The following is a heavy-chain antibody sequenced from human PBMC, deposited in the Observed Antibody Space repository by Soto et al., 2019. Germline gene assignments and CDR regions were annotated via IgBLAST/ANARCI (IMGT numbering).Heavy chain of an antibody. CDR1: GYTLTELS. D-gene: IGHD6-19*01. CDR3: ATVLGSGNYFDY. Sequence: ASVKVSCKVSGYTLTELSMHWVRQAPGKGLEWMGGFDPEDGETIYAQKFQGRVTMTEDTSTDTAYMELSSLRSEDTAVYYCATVLGSGNYFDYWGQGTLVTVSS. J-gene: IGHJ4*02. CDR2: FDPEDGET. V-gene: IGHV1-24*01.